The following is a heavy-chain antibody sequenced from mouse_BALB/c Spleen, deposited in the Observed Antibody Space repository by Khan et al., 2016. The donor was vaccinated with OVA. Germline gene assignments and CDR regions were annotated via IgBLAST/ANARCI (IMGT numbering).Heavy chain of an antibody. Sequence: EVELQQSGAELVRPGALVKLSCKASGFNIKDYYIHWVKQRPEQGLEWIGWIDPENGNTIYDPKFQGKANITADTSSNTSYLHFSSLTSEDTAVYYCARTGYSYCFAYWGQGTLVTVSA. CDR3: ARTGYSYCFAY. V-gene: IGHV14-1*02. J-gene: IGHJ3*01. CDR2: IDPENGNT. CDR1: GFNIKDYY. D-gene: IGHD2-3*01.